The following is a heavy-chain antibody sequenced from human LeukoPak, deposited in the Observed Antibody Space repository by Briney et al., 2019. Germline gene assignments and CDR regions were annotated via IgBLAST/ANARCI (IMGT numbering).Heavy chain of an antibody. CDR2: IIPIFGTA. Sequence: SVKVSCKASGGTFSSYAISWVRQAPGQGLEWVGGIIPIFGTANYAQKFQGRVTITTDESTSTAYMELSSLRSEDTAVYYCARAKEGIAAPYFDYWGQGTLVTVSS. CDR3: ARAKEGIAAPYFDY. J-gene: IGHJ4*02. V-gene: IGHV1-69*05. CDR1: GGTFSSYA. D-gene: IGHD6-13*01.